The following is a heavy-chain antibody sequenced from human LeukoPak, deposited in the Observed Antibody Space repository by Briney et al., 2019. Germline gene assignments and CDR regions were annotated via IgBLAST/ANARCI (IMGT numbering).Heavy chain of an antibody. Sequence: KPSETLCLTCAVYGGSFSGYYWSWIRQPPGKGLEWIGEIVHSGNTKYNPSLKSRVTISVDTSKNQFSLNLTSVTAADTAVYYCARFGSSTWYKGAFDIWGQGTMVTVAS. D-gene: IGHD6-13*01. CDR3: ARFGSSTWYKGAFDI. CDR2: IVHSGNT. V-gene: IGHV4-34*12. J-gene: IGHJ3*02. CDR1: GGSFSGYY.